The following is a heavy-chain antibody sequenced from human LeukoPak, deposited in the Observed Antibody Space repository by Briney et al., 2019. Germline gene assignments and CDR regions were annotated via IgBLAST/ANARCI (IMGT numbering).Heavy chain of an antibody. CDR2: IYTSGST. V-gene: IGHV4-4*09. CDR3: ARQVGGSYYYYYYMDV. D-gene: IGHD1-26*01. J-gene: IGHJ6*03. CDR1: GGSISSYY. Sequence: SETLSLTCTVSGGSISSYYWSWIRQPPGKGLEWIGYIYTSGSTNYNPSLKSRVTISVDTSKNQFSLKLSSVTAADTAVYYCARQVGGSYYYYYYMDVWGKRTTDTISS.